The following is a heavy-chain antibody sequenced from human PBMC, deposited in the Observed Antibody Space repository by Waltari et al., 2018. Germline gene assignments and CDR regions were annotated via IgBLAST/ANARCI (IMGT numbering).Heavy chain of an antibody. V-gene: IGHV4-34*01. CDR1: GGSFSGYC. D-gene: IGHD6-6*01. J-gene: IGHJ5*02. Sequence: QVQLQQWGAGLLKPSETLSLTCAVYGGSFSGYCWSWIRQPPGKGLEWIGEINHSGSTNYNPSLKSRVTISVDTSKNQFSLKLSSVTAADTAVYYCASRPHRVAARPPWFDPWGQGTLVTVSS. CDR2: INHSGST. CDR3: ASRPHRVAARPPWFDP.